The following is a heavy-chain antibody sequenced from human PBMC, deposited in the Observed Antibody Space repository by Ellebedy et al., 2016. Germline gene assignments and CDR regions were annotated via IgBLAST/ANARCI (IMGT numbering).Heavy chain of an antibody. CDR1: GGSVSSDY. D-gene: IGHD6-19*01. CDR3: AKWNGGWYAFEV. J-gene: IGHJ3*01. V-gene: IGHV4-59*02. Sequence: SETLSLTCNVSGGSVSSDYWNWIRRPPGKGLEWIGYVFHTGTNNYNPSLKSRVTMSVDTSKSQISLRLTSVTAADTAVYYCAKWNGGWYAFEVWGQGTMVTVSS. CDR2: VFHTGTN.